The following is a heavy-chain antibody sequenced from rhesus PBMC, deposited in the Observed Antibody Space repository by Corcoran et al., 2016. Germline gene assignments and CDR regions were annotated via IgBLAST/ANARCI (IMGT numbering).Heavy chain of an antibody. V-gene: IGHV4-165*02. J-gene: IGHJ4*01. CDR3: GRASLYSGSWSNFDP. CDR2: VGGSDGSA. Sequence: QVQLQESGPGLVQPSETLSLTCAVSVGSISGSYLAWFRHPPVKGLEWIGYVGGSDGSANYNPSLKSRVTLATDTTRNQFSLKLTSVTAADTAVYYCGRASLYSGSWSNFDPWGQGVLVTVSS. D-gene: IGHD6-25*01. CDR1: VGSISGSY.